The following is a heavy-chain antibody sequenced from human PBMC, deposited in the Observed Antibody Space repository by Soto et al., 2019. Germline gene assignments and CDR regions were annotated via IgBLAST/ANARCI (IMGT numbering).Heavy chain of an antibody. CDR3: AKDLSPTVTTSWIDY. D-gene: IGHD4-17*01. Sequence: QVQLVESGGGVVQPGRSLRLSCAASGFTFSSYGMHWVRQAPGKGLEWVAVISYDGSNKYYADSVKGRFTISRDNSKNRLYLQMISLRAEDTAVYYCAKDLSPTVTTSWIDYWGQGTLVTVSS. CDR2: ISYDGSNK. J-gene: IGHJ4*02. V-gene: IGHV3-30*18. CDR1: GFTFSSYG.